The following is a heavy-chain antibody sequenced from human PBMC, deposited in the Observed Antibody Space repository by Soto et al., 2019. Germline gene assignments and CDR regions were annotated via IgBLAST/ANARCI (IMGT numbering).Heavy chain of an antibody. Sequence: QLQLQESGSGLVKPSQTLSLTCAVSGGSISSGGYSWSWIRQPPGKGLEWIGYIYHSGSTYYNPSLKSRVTISVDRSKNQFSLKLSSVTAADTAVYYCARQYYYDSSGLDSAGGNWVDPWGQGTLVTVSS. V-gene: IGHV4-30-2*01. D-gene: IGHD3-22*01. CDR2: IYHSGST. CDR3: ARQYYYDSSGLDSAGGNWVDP. CDR1: GGSISSGGYS. J-gene: IGHJ5*02.